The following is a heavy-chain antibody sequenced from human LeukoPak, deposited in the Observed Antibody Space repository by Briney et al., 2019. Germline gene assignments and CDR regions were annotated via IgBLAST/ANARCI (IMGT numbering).Heavy chain of an antibody. CDR2: IFYSGST. Sequence: SETLSLTCTVSGGSISTSNYYWGWIRQPPGKGLEWIGNIFYSGSTYYNPSLKSRVTISVDTSKNQFSLKLSSVTAADTAVYYCARAHLSFSGSYYYYYYYMDVWGKGTTVTVSS. V-gene: IGHV4-39*07. CDR3: ARAHLSFSGSYYYYYYYMDV. J-gene: IGHJ6*03. D-gene: IGHD1-26*01. CDR1: GGSISTSNYY.